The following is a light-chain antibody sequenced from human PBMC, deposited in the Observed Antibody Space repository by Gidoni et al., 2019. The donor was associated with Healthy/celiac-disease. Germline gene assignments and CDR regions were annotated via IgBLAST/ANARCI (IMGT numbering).Light chain of an antibody. CDR2: QDN. V-gene: IGLV3-1*01. J-gene: IGLJ7*01. Sequence: SYELTQPPSVSVSPGQTASITCSGDKLGDKYACWYQQKPGQSPVLFISQDNKRPPGIPERFSGSNSGNTATLTISGTQAMDEADYYCQAWDSSTAVFGGGTQLTVL. CDR3: QAWDSSTAV. CDR1: KLGDKY.